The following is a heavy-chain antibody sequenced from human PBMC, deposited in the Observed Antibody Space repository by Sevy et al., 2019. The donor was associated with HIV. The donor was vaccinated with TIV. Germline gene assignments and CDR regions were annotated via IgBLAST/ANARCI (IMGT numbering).Heavy chain of an antibody. V-gene: IGHV1-2*06. CDR3: AGQSLGWYNWFDP. Sequence: ASVKVSCNASGYNFYIHWVRQAPGQGLEWMGRVTPNSGATTYAQRFQGRVAMTMDTSISTAYMELSGLKSDDTAIYYCAGQSLGWYNWFDPWGQGTLVTVSS. CDR1: GYNFY. D-gene: IGHD6-19*01. CDR2: VTPNSGAT. J-gene: IGHJ5*02.